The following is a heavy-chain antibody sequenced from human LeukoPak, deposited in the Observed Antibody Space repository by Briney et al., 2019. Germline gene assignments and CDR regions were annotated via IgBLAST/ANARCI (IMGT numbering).Heavy chain of an antibody. J-gene: IGHJ4*02. CDR3: ARVSISLVRGTVITATFDY. V-gene: IGHV1-18*01. CDR1: DYPFTSYG. D-gene: IGHD3-10*01. Sequence: GASVKVSCKASDYPFTSYGISWVRQAPGQGLEWMGWINSRNSNTNYAQNLQDRVSMTTDTSTSTAFMELRGLRSDDTAVYYCARVSISLVRGTVITATFDYWGQGTLVTVSS. CDR2: INSRNSNT.